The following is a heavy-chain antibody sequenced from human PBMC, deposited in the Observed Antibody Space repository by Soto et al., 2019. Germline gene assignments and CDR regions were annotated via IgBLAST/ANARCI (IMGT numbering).Heavy chain of an antibody. CDR1: GGSISSYY. D-gene: IGHD5-12*01. Sequence: PSETLSLTCTVSGGSISSYYWSWIRQPPGKGLEWIGYIYYSGSTNYNPSLKSRVTISVDTSKNQFSLKLSSVTAADTAVYYCAREGIVATKTPAFDIWGQGTMVTVSS. CDR2: IYYSGST. J-gene: IGHJ3*02. CDR3: AREGIVATKTPAFDI. V-gene: IGHV4-59*01.